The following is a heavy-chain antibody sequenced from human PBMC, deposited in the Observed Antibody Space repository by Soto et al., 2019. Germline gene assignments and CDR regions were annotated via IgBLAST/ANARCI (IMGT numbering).Heavy chain of an antibody. CDR1: GGSFSGYY. CDR3: PRVRYDYVWGSYRWDFDY. J-gene: IGHJ4*02. D-gene: IGHD3-16*02. CDR2: INHSGST. Sequence: QVQLQQWGAGLLKPSETLSLTCAVYGGSFSGYYWSWIRQPPGKGLEWIGEINHSGSTNYNPSLKSRVTISVDTSKNQFSLKLSSVTAADTAVYYCPRVRYDYVWGSYRWDFDYWGQGTLVTVSS. V-gene: IGHV4-34*01.